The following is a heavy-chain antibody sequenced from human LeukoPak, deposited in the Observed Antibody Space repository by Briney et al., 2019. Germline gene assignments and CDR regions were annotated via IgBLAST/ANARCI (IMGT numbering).Heavy chain of an antibody. CDR2: IYYSGST. V-gene: IGHV4-39*07. J-gene: IGHJ4*02. CDR1: GGSISSYY. Sequence: KSSETLSLTCTVSGGSISSYYWGWIRQPPGKGLEWIGSIYYSGSTYYNPSLKSRVTISVDTSKNQFSLKLSSVTAADTAVYYCAREVVVVAATPEHFDYWGQGTLVTVSS. D-gene: IGHD2-15*01. CDR3: AREVVVVAATPEHFDY.